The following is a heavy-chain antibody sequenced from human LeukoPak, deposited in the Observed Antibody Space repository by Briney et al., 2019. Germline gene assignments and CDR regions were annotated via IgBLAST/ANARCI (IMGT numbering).Heavy chain of an antibody. V-gene: IGHV4-59*13. D-gene: IGHD3-16*01. Sequence: SETLSLTCTVSGGSISDYYRGWIRQPPGKGLEWIGYFYNSGSSTYNPSLKSRVTISVDTSKEQFSLKVNSVTAADTAVYYCTRGGGWLIDYWGQGILVTVSS. CDR1: GGSISDYY. J-gene: IGHJ4*02. CDR2: FYNSGSS. CDR3: TRGGGWLIDY.